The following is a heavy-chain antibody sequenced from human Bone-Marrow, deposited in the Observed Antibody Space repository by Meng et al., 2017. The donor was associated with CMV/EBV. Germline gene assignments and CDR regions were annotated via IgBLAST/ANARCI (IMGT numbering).Heavy chain of an antibody. CDR3: ARVGYGSGSYYPRGMDV. Sequence: GESLKISCAASGFTFSSYGMHWVRQAPGKGLEWVAFIRYDGSNKYYADSVKGRFTISRDNSKNSLYLQMNSLRAEDTAVYYCARVGYGSGSYYPRGMDVWGQGTTVTVSS. CDR1: GFTFSSYG. J-gene: IGHJ6*02. D-gene: IGHD3-10*01. V-gene: IGHV3-30*02. CDR2: IRYDGSNK.